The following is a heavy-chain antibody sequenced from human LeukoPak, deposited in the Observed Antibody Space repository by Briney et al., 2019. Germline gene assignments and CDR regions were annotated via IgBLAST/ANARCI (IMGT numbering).Heavy chain of an antibody. Sequence: PGGSLRLSCAASGFTFSIYSMNWVRQTPGKGLGWVSYISTSSSTIYYADSVKGRFTISRDNVKNSLYLQMNSLRDEDTAVYYCAREPLDYWGQGTLVTVSS. V-gene: IGHV3-48*02. CDR3: AREPLDY. J-gene: IGHJ4*02. CDR1: GFTFSIYS. CDR2: ISTSSSTI.